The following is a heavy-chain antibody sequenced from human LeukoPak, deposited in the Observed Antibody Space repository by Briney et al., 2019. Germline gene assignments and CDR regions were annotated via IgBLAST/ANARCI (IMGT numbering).Heavy chain of an antibody. CDR3: AGLVGRYSSGLYYYYFDY. CDR1: GDSINSLDL. V-gene: IGHV4-4*02. J-gene: IGHJ4*02. D-gene: IGHD3-22*01. CDR2: MYLSGTT. Sequence: SETLSLTCTVPGDSINSLDLWSWVRQPPGKGLEWIGEMYLSGTTHSNPSVKSRVTISIDKSKNQFFLNLSSVTAADTAVYYCAGLVGRYSSGLYYYYFDYWGQGTLVTVSS.